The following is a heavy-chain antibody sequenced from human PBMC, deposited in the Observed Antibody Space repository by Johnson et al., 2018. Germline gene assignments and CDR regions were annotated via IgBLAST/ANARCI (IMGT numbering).Heavy chain of an antibody. D-gene: IGHD6-19*01. V-gene: IGHV3-11*04. J-gene: IGHJ3*02. CDR1: GFTFSDYY. CDR3: ARDSPGGGWPLDAFDI. CDR2: ISSSGSTI. Sequence: ERLVESGGGLVKPGGSLRLSCAASGFTFSDYYMSWIRQAPGKGLEWVSYISSSGSTIYYADSVKGLFTISRDNAKNSLYLQMNSLRAEDTAVYYCARDSPGGGWPLDAFDIWGQGTMVTVSS.